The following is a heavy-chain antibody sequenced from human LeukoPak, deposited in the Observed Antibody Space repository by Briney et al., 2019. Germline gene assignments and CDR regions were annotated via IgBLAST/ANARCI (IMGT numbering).Heavy chain of an antibody. Sequence: PGGSLRLSCAASGFTFSSYSMNWVRQAPGKGLEWVSSISSSSSYIYYADSVKGRFTISRDNAKNSLYLQMNSLRAEDTAVYYCARDDSSGYHYVPGDFDYWGQGTLVTVSS. CDR2: ISSSSSYI. D-gene: IGHD3-22*01. V-gene: IGHV3-21*01. J-gene: IGHJ4*02. CDR3: ARDDSSGYHYVPGDFDY. CDR1: GFTFSSYS.